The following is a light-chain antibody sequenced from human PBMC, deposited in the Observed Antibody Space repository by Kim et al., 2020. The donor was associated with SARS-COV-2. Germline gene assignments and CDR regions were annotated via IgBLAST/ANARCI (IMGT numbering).Light chain of an antibody. CDR2: RDK. Sequence: SYELTQPLSVSVALGQTATIPCGGNNIENKNVHWYHQRTGQAPVLVMYRDKMRPSGIPERLSGSNSGNTATLTISRDEAGDEGDYYCQVWDSRTVVFGGGTQLTVL. J-gene: IGLJ2*01. CDR3: QVWDSRTVV. V-gene: IGLV3-9*01. CDR1: NIENKN.